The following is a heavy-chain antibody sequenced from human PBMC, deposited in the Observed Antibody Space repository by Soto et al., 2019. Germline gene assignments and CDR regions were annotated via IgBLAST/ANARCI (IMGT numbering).Heavy chain of an antibody. V-gene: IGHV4-31*03. CDR1: VGSISSGGYY. Sequence: TLSLTCTFSVGSISSGGYYCSWIRQHPWKGLEWIGYIYYSGSTYYNPSLKSRVTISVDTSKNQFSLKLSSVTAADTAVYYCARRSGYCSSTSCTGFEPWGQGTLVSVSS. CDR3: ARRSGYCSSTSCTGFEP. D-gene: IGHD2-2*01. J-gene: IGHJ5*02. CDR2: IYYSGST.